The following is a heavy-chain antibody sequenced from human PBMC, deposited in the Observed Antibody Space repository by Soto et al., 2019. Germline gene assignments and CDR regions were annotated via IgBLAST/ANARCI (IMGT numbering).Heavy chain of an antibody. J-gene: IGHJ5*02. CDR2: ISSSGSTI. CDR1: GFTFRDYY. CDR3: ARDPRPITMVRGLLNWFDP. Sequence: QVQLVESGGGLVKPGRSLRLSCAASGFTFRDYYMSWIRQAPGKRLEWVSYISSSGSTIYYADSVKGRFTISRDNAKNSLYLQMNSLRAEDTAIYYCARDPRPITMVRGLLNWFDPWGQGTLGTVSS. D-gene: IGHD3-10*01. V-gene: IGHV3-11*01.